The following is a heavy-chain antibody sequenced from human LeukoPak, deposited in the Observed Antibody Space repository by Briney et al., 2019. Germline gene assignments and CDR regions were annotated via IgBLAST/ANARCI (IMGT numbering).Heavy chain of an antibody. CDR1: GYNFTDYY. Sequence: ASVKVSCKASGYNFTDYYIHWVRQAPGQGLEWMGWINPKSGGTNYAQKFRGRVAMTRDTSISTAYMELSGLRSDDTAVYYCARDSGLGPTWHPFDHWGQGTPVTVSS. V-gene: IGHV1-2*02. CDR3: ARDSGLGPTWHPFDH. J-gene: IGHJ4*02. CDR2: INPKSGGT. D-gene: IGHD1-26*01.